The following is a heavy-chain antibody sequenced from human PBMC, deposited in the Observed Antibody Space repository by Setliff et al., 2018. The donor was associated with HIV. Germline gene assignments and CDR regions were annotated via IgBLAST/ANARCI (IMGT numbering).Heavy chain of an antibody. D-gene: IGHD3-10*01. J-gene: IGHJ4*02. CDR1: GGTFSSYA. V-gene: IGHV1-69*05. CDR3: ARGDYYGSGNYPPPYYFDY. CDR2: IIPIFGTA. Sequence: VASVKVSCKASGGTFSSYAISWVRQAPGQGLGWMGGIIPIFGTANYAQKFQSRVTITTDESTSTAYMDLSSLRSEDTAVYYCARGDYYGSGNYPPPYYFDYWGQGTLVTVSS.